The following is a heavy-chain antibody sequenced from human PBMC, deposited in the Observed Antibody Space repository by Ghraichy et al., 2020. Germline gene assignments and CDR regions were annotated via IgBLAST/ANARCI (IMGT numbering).Heavy chain of an antibody. Sequence: LSLTCAASGFTFSSYGMHWVRQAPGKRPEWVAVIWYDGSEKHYAEAVRGRFTISRDNSKSTLDLQMNSLRADDTAVYYCAREGCTSSSCPIAFDAWGQGTLVTVSS. CDR3: AREGCTSSSCPIAFDA. CDR2: IWYDGSEK. J-gene: IGHJ4*02. D-gene: IGHD6-13*01. CDR1: GFTFSSYG. V-gene: IGHV3-33*01.